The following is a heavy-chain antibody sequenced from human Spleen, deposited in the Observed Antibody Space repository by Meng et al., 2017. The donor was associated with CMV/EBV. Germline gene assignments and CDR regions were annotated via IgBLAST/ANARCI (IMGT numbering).Heavy chain of an antibody. D-gene: IGHD5-18*01. Sequence: SGFTFTSYDINWLRPPTGPGLEWMGWMNPNGGNTGYAQKFQGRVTMTRNTSISTAYMELSSLRSEDTAVCYCARGEYVDTAMVMDYWGQGTLVTVSS. CDR3: ARGEYVDTAMVMDY. CDR2: MNPNGGNT. V-gene: IGHV1-8*01. CDR1: GFTFTSYD. J-gene: IGHJ4*02.